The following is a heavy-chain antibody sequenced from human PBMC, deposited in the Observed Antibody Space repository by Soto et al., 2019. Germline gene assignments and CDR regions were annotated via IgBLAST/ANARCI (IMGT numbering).Heavy chain of an antibody. J-gene: IGHJ4*02. V-gene: IGHV3-23*01. CDR1: GFTFSSYA. D-gene: IGHD3-10*01. Sequence: EVQLLESGGGLVQPGGSLRLSCATSGFTFSSYAMNWVRQAPGMGLEWVSAISDSGGSTYYADSVKGRFTISRDNSKNMLDLQMNSLRADDTAVYYCAKGAGSDSGRYWGQGTLVTVSS. CDR3: AKGAGSDSGRY. CDR2: ISDSGGST.